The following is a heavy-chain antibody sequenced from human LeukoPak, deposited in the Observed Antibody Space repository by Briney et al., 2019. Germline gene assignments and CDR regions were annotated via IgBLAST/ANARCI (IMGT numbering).Heavy chain of an antibody. D-gene: IGHD3-10*01. J-gene: IGHJ4*02. V-gene: IGHV3-23*01. CDR3: AKDYYGSGSYYLRGFDY. CDR1: GFTFSSYA. Sequence: QSGGSLRLSCAPSGFTFSSYAMSWVRQAPGKGLEWVSAISGSGGSTYYADSVKGRFIISRDNSKNTLYLQMNSLRAEDTAVYYCAKDYYGSGSYYLRGFDYWGQGTLVTVSS. CDR2: ISGSGGST.